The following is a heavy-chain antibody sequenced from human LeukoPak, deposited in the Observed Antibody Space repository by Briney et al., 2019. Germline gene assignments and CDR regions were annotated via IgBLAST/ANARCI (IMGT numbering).Heavy chain of an antibody. V-gene: IGHV4-34*01. J-gene: IGHJ5*02. CDR2: INHSGST. CDR3: TRYHGYANWFDP. CDR1: GGSFSGYY. Sequence: SETLSLTCAVYGGSFSGYYWSWIRQPPGKGLEWIGEINHSGSTNYNPSLKSRVTISVDTSKNQFSLKLNSVTAADTAVYYCTRYHGYANWFDPWGQGTLVTVSS. D-gene: IGHD5-18*01.